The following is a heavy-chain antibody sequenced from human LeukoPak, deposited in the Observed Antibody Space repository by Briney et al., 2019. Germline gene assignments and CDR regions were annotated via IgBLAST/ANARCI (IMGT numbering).Heavy chain of an antibody. CDR2: INPSGGST. V-gene: IGHV1-46*01. Sequence: ASVKVSCKASGYTFTSYYMHWVRQAPGQGLEWMGIINPSGGSTRHAQKFQGRVTMTRDTSTSTVYMELSSLRSEDTAVYYCARGRLNGNVDFWGQGTLVTVSS. CDR1: GYTFTSYY. J-gene: IGHJ4*02. D-gene: IGHD1-20*01. CDR3: ARGRLNGNVDF.